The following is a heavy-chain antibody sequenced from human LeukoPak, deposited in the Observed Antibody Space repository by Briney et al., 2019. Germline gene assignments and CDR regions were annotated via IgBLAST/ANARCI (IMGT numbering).Heavy chain of an antibody. Sequence: GGSLRLSCAASGFTFSSYAMSWVRQAPGKGLEWVSAISGSGGSTYYADSVKGRFTISRDNSKNTLYLQMNSLRAEDTAVYYCAKVGVGAISEEGYGMDVWGQGTTVTVSS. J-gene: IGHJ6*02. V-gene: IGHV3-23*01. D-gene: IGHD1-26*01. CDR3: AKVGVGAISEEGYGMDV. CDR1: GFTFSSYA. CDR2: ISGSGGST.